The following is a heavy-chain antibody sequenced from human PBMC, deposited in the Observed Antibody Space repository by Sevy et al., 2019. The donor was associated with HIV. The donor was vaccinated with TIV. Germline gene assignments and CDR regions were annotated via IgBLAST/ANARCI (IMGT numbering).Heavy chain of an antibody. D-gene: IGHD6-19*01. J-gene: IGHJ5*02. V-gene: IGHV4-59*01. CDR3: SGSGIAVAGKGAGCWFDP. CDR2: IYYSGST. CDR1: GGSISSYY. Sequence: SETLSLTCTVSGGSISSYYWSWIRQPPGKGLEWIGYIYYSGSTNYNPSRKSRVTISVDTSKNQFSLKLSSVTAADTAVYYWSGSGIAVAGKGAGCWFDPWGQGTLVTVSS.